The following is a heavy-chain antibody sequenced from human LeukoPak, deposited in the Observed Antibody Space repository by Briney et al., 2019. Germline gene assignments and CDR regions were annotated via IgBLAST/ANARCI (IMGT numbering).Heavy chain of an antibody. V-gene: IGHV4-39*01. CDR3: ARHMYSGAWYYFDY. Sequence: PSETLSLTCTVSGGSISSSTYFWGWIRQPPGKGLDWIGSIYYSGNSYYNPSLKSRVTISVDTSKSQFSLKLSSVTAADTAVYYCARHMYSGAWYYFDYWGQGTLVTVSS. CDR2: IYYSGNS. D-gene: IGHD6-19*01. CDR1: GGSISSSTYF. J-gene: IGHJ4*02.